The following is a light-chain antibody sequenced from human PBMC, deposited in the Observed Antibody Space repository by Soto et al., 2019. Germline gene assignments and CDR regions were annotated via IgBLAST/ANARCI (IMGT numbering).Light chain of an antibody. CDR1: QSVLYSSNNKKY. CDR3: QQYYSTPNWT. CDR2: WAS. J-gene: IGKJ1*01. Sequence: DIVMTQSPDSLAVSLGERATINCKSSQSVLYSSNNKKYLAWYQQKPGQPPKLLIYWASTRESGVPDRFSGSGSGTDFTLTISSLQAEDVAVYYCQQYYSTPNWTFGQGTKVEIK. V-gene: IGKV4-1*01.